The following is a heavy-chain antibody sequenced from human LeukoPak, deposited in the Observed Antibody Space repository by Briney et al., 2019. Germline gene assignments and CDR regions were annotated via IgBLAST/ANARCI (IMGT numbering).Heavy chain of an antibody. Sequence: GGSLRLSCAASGFTFSNYAMSWVRQAPGKGLQWVSGISGSATSTYYTDSVKGRFTISRDNSKNTLYLQMNSLRAEDTAVYYCAKERSTIRGWFGEFDSWGQGTLVTVSS. CDR3: AKERSTIRGWFGEFDS. V-gene: IGHV3-23*01. CDR2: ISGSATST. D-gene: IGHD3-10*01. J-gene: IGHJ4*02. CDR1: GFTFSNYA.